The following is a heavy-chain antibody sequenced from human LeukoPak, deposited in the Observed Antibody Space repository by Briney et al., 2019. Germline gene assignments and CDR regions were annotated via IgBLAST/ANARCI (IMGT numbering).Heavy chain of an antibody. Sequence: SETLSLTCTVSGGSISSGDYYWSWIRQPPGKGLEWIGYIYYSGSTYYNPSPKSRVTISVDTSKNQFSLKLSSVTAADTAVYYCARVPLRRYCSSTSCNVIGYLDYWGQGTLVTVSS. CDR2: IYYSGST. CDR3: ARVPLRRYCSSTSCNVIGYLDY. CDR1: GGSISSGDYY. V-gene: IGHV4-30-4*01. J-gene: IGHJ4*02. D-gene: IGHD2-2*01.